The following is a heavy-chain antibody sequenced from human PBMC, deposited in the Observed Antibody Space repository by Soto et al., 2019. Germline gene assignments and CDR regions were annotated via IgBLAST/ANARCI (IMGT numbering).Heavy chain of an antibody. D-gene: IGHD3-22*01. J-gene: IGHJ3*02. CDR1: GYSFTSYW. V-gene: IGHV5-51*01. CDR3: AGGHSSGYYYNAFDI. CDR2: RYLYYTDS. Sequence: PGESLKISCKGSGYSFTSYWIGWVRQMPGKGLEWMGIRYLYYTDSTYSPPFHGKVTISAEKSISTAYPQWSSLKASDTAMYYCAGGHSSGYYYNAFDIWGQGTMVTVSS.